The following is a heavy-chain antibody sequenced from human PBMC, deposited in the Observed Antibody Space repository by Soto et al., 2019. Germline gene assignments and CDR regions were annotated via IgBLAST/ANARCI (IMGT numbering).Heavy chain of an antibody. D-gene: IGHD3-3*01. CDR2: IYYSGST. V-gene: IGHV4-59*01. J-gene: IGHJ5*02. CDR3: ARVNDFWTGYYSTNWFDP. Sequence: TLSLTCTVSGVSISSYYWSWIRQPPGKGLEWIGYIYYSGSTNYNPSLKSRVTISVDTSKNQFSLKLSSVTAADTAVYYCARVNDFWTGYYSTNWFDPWGQGTLVTVSS. CDR1: GVSISSYY.